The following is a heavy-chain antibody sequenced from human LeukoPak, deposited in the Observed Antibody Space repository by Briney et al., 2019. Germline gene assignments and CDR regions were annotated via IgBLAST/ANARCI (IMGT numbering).Heavy chain of an antibody. V-gene: IGHV3-48*03. CDR3: ARVLSLFYFAY. CDR1: GFTFCSYD. CDR2: ISSSGSTI. J-gene: IGHJ4*02. D-gene: IGHD2-21*01. Sequence: PGGSLRLLCAASGFTFCSYDINWCSQAPAKELEWVSYISSSGSTINYAASVKSRFTISIDNAKNSLYLKMNSLRAEDTAVYYCARVLSLFYFAYWSQETLVTVSS.